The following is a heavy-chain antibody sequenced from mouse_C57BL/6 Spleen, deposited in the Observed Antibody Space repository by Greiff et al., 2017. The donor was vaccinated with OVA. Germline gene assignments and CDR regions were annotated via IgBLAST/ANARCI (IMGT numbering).Heavy chain of an antibody. CDR1: GYTFTSYW. CDR2: INPSNGGT. V-gene: IGHV1-53*01. CDR3: ARPARVTRAWFAD. J-gene: IGHJ3*01. Sequence: VQLQQPGTELVKPGASVKLSCKASGYTFTSYWMHWVKQRPGQGLEWIGNINPSNGGTNYNEKFKSKATLTVDKSSSTAYMQLSSLTSEDSSVDYGARPARVTRAWFADWGQGTLVTVSA. D-gene: IGHD2-9*01.